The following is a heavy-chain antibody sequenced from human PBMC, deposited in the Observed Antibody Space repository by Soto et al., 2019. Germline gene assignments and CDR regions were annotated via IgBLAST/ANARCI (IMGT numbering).Heavy chain of an antibody. D-gene: IGHD3-10*01. Sequence: EVQLVESGGGLVKPGESLRLSCAASGFTFSSYTMNWVRQAPGKGLEWVSSISYISSYMYYADSVMGRFTISRDNAKNSLDMKMNSLRAEDTSIYYCPKGPRSILGYMDVWGKGTTVTVSS. CDR3: PKGPRSILGYMDV. V-gene: IGHV3-21*02. CDR2: ISYISSYM. CDR1: GFTFSSYT. J-gene: IGHJ6*03.